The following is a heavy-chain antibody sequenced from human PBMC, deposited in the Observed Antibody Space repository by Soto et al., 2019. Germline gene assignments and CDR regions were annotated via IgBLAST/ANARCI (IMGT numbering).Heavy chain of an antibody. V-gene: IGHV1-3*01. CDR1: GYTFTSYA. CDR2: INAGNGNT. Sequence: ASVKVSCKASGYTFTSYAMHWVRQAPGQRLEWMGWINAGNGNTKYSQKFQGRVTITRDTSASTAHMELSSLRSEDTAVYYCARAPSDSSNYVGPTLYMAVWGQGTTVPVAS. CDR3: ARAPSDSSNYVGPTLYMAV. D-gene: IGHD4-4*01. J-gene: IGHJ6*02.